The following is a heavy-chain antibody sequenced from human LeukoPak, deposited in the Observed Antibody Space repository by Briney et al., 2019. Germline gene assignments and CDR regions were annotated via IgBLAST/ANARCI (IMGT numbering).Heavy chain of an antibody. Sequence: RTGGSLRLSCTASGFTFSSYSMNWVRQAPGKGLEWVSSISTSSSYIYYADSVKGRFTISRDNAGNSLYLQMNTLRAEDTAVYSCARGADGVSSNSRGWFDPWGQGTLVTVSS. J-gene: IGHJ5*02. CDR2: ISTSSSYI. D-gene: IGHD2-15*01. V-gene: IGHV3-21*01. CDR1: GFTFSSYS. CDR3: ARGADGVSSNSRGWFDP.